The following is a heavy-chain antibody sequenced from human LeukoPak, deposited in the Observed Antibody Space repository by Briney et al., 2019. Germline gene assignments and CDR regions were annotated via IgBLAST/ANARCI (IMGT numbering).Heavy chain of an antibody. V-gene: IGHV3-48*03. D-gene: IGHD3-10*01. J-gene: IGHJ4*02. CDR3: AREWSGFGELPDY. Sequence: GGSLRLSCAASGFTFSSYEMNWVRQAPGKGLEWVSYISSSGSTIYYADSVKGRFTISRDNAKNTLYPQMNSLRADDTAVYYCAREWSGFGELPDYWGQGTLVTVSS. CDR1: GFTFSSYE. CDR2: ISSSGSTI.